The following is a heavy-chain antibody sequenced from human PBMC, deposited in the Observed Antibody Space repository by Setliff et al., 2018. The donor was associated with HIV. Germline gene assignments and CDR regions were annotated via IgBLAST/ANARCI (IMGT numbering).Heavy chain of an antibody. V-gene: IGHV4-61*05. CDR3: ARVRSYGSAYDAFDV. CDR1: GGSININNYY. Sequence: SETLSLTCTVSGGSININNYYWGWIRQPPGKGLEWIGYIYTSGSTNYNPSLKSRVTISVDTSKNQFSLKLSSVTAADTAVYYCARVRSYGSAYDAFDVWGPGTTVTVSS. D-gene: IGHD3-10*01. CDR2: IYTSGST. J-gene: IGHJ3*01.